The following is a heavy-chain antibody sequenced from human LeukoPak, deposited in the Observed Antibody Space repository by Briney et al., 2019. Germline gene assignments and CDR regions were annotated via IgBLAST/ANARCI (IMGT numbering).Heavy chain of an antibody. Sequence: GGSLRLSCAASGFAFSSYWMHWVRQAPGKGLEWLSYISSSGNTIYYADSVKGRFTISRDNSKNSLYLQMNSLRAEDTAVYYCARHLAARLSYWGQGTLVTVSS. J-gene: IGHJ4*02. D-gene: IGHD6-6*01. V-gene: IGHV3-48*04. CDR2: ISSSGNTI. CDR1: GFAFSSYW. CDR3: ARHLAARLSY.